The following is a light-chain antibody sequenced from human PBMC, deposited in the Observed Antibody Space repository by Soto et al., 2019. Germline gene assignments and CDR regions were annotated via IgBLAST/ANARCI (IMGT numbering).Light chain of an antibody. J-gene: IGKJ5*01. CDR1: QSISSY. V-gene: IGKV1-39*01. CDR3: QQVDTYPIT. CDR2: AAS. Sequence: DIQMTQSPSSLSAPVGDRVTITCRASQSISSYLNWYQQKPGKAPKVLIYAASSLQSGVPSRFSGIGSGTDFTLTISSLQPEDFATYFCQQVDTYPITFGQGTRLEIK.